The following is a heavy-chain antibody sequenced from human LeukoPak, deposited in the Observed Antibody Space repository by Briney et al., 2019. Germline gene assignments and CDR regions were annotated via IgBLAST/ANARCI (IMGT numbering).Heavy chain of an antibody. CDR3: ARDFTMVRGAPLDAFDI. V-gene: IGHV4-59*12. Sequence: PSGTLSLTCTVSGDSISGYYWSWIRQPPGEGLEWIGYIYHSGSTNYNPSLKSRVTISIDTSKKQFSLKLSSVTAADTAVYYCARDFTMVRGAPLDAFDIWGQGTMVTVSS. J-gene: IGHJ3*02. CDR2: IYHSGST. CDR1: GDSISGYY. D-gene: IGHD3-10*01.